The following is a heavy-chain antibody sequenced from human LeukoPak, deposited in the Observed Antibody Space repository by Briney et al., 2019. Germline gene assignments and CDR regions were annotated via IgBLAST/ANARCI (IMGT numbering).Heavy chain of an antibody. CDR2: ISSSSSYI. CDR1: GFTFSSYS. J-gene: IGHJ5*02. V-gene: IGHV3-21*01. Sequence: GGSLRLSCAASGFTFSSYSMNWVRQAPGKGLEWVSSISSSSSYIYYADSVKGRFTISRDNAKNSPYLQMNSLRAEDTAVYYCARAPLVTMIAFDPWGQGTLVTVSS. D-gene: IGHD3-22*01. CDR3: ARAPLVTMIAFDP.